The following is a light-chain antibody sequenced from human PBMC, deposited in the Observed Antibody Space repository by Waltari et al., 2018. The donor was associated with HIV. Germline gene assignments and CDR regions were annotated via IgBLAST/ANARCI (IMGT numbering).Light chain of an antibody. CDR1: SSNIGAEYD. J-gene: IGLJ3*02. Sequence: QSVVTQPPSVSGAPGQRVTISCPGSSSNIGAEYDVHWYQQFPGTAPNLLLYGNSVRPSGVPDRFSGSKSGTSASLAITGLQAEDEADYYCHSYDSRLSAWVFGGGTKLTVL. V-gene: IGLV1-40*01. CDR2: GNS. CDR3: HSYDSRLSAWV.